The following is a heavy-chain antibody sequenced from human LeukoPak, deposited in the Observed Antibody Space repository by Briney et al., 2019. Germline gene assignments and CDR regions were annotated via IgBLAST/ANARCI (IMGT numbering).Heavy chain of an antibody. J-gene: IGHJ4*02. Sequence: ASVKVSCKTSGYTFTSLDINWVGQATGQRLEWMGWINPNSGNRGYAQQFQGRVTITRDTSIRTAYMELTNLRSEDTAVYYCARVDGSPDYWGQGTLVTVSS. CDR1: GYTFTSLD. CDR3: ARVDGSPDY. CDR2: INPNSGNR. D-gene: IGHD2-15*01. V-gene: IGHV1-8*03.